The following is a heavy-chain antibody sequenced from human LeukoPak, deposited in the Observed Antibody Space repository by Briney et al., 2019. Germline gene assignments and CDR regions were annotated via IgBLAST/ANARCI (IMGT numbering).Heavy chain of an antibody. V-gene: IGHV4-61*01. CDR1: GGSVSSGSYY. D-gene: IGHD2-2*01. CDR3: ARATGIYCSSTSCYSVGVLDI. Sequence: SETLSLTCTVSGGSVSSGSYYWSWIRQPPGKGLEWIGYIYYSGSTNYNPSLKSRVTISVDTSKYQFSLKLSSVTAADTAVYYCARATGIYCSSTSCYSVGVLDIWGQGTVVTVSS. CDR2: IYYSGST. J-gene: IGHJ3*02.